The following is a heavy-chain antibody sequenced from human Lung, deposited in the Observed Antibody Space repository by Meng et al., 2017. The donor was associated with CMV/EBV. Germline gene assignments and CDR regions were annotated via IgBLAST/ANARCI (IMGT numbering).Heavy chain of an antibody. Sequence: VQLQEAGPRLVKPSHTPTLTRTVSGASITSYYSSWLRHPAGKGLEWIGRISASGNTRYNPSLKRRVTMSVDTSKNQFSLKLSSVTAADTAVYYCARDFGSSWYPNWFDPWGQGTLVTVSS. CDR2: ISASGNT. J-gene: IGHJ5*02. CDR1: GASITSYY. D-gene: IGHD6-13*01. V-gene: IGHV4-4*07. CDR3: ARDFGSSWYPNWFDP.